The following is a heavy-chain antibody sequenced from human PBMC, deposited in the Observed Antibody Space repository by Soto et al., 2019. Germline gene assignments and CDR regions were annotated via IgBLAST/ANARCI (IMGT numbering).Heavy chain of an antibody. CDR1: GFTFSSYS. CDR2: ISSRSAYI. D-gene: IGHD3-10*01. Sequence: EVQLVESGGGLVKPGGSLRLSCAASGFTFSSYSMNWVRQAPGKGLEWVSSISSRSAYISYADSVKGRFTTSRDNAKDSLSLQMNSRRAEDTATYYCVRDLPRLWGCGLHVWGQGTTVIVSS. V-gene: IGHV3-21*06. J-gene: IGHJ6*02. CDR3: VRDLPRLWGCGLHV.